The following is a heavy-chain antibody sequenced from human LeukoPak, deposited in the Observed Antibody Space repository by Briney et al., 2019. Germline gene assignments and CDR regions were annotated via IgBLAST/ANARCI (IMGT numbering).Heavy chain of an antibody. D-gene: IGHD1-26*01. CDR2: IKQDGSEK. J-gene: IGHJ6*04. Sequence: GGSLRLSCVASGFTLSSYWMSWVRQAPGKGLEWVANIKQDGSEKYYVDTVRGRFTISRDHAKNALYLQMNSPRAEDTAVYYCAREVEPSDVWGKGTTVTVPS. CDR1: GFTLSSYW. V-gene: IGHV3-7*03. CDR3: AREVEPSDV.